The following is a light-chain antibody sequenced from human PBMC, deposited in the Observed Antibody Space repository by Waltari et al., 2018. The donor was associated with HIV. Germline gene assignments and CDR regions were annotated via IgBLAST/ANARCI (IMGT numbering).Light chain of an antibody. Sequence: QSALTQPASVSGSPGPSITISCAGSSSDVGGYNFVSWYPQHPGKAPKLMVYEVSTRPSWVSNRFSGSKSGNTAALTISGLQAEDEAVYYCSSYTTTSNVELFGGGTKLTVL. CDR2: EVS. CDR3: SSYTTTSNVEL. V-gene: IGLV2-14*01. CDR1: SSDVGGYNF. J-gene: IGLJ2*01.